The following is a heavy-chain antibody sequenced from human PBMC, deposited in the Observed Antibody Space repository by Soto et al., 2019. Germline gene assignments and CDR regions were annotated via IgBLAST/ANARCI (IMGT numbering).Heavy chain of an antibody. CDR3: AKGRWYSSGWQLSYLDY. CDR2: ISSDGHST. V-gene: IGHV3-23*01. Sequence: GGSLRLSCAASGFTFSNYAMTWVRQAPGKGLEWVSGISSDGHSTYYADSLRGRFTISRDNSENTVSLQMDSLRADDTAVYYCAKGRWYSSGWQLSYLDYWGQGALVTVSS. CDR1: GFTFSNYA. D-gene: IGHD6-19*01. J-gene: IGHJ4*02.